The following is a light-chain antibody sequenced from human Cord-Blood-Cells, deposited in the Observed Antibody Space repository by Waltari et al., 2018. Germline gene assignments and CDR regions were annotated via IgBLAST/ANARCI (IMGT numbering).Light chain of an antibody. J-gene: IGKJ4*01. V-gene: IGKV4-1*01. CDR2: WAA. CDR3: QQYYSTPLT. Sequence: DIVMTQSPDSLAVSLGERATLNCKSSQSVLYSSNNKNYLAWFKQKTGQPPKLLIYWAATRESGVPDRFSGSGSGTDFTLTISSLQAEDVAVYYCQQYYSTPLTFGGGTKVEIK. CDR1: QSVLYSSNNKNY.